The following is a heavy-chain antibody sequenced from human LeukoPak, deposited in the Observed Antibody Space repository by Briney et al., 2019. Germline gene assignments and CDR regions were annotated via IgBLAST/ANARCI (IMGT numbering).Heavy chain of an antibody. Sequence: PSETLSLTCTVSGGSISSSSYYWGWIRQPPGKGLEWIGSIYYSGSTYYNPSLKSRVTISVDTSKNQFSLKLSSVTAADTAVYYCARLNYYDSSGFFEDDYWGQGTLVTVSS. D-gene: IGHD3-22*01. CDR3: ARLNYYDSSGFFEDDY. CDR1: GGSISSSSYY. CDR2: IYYSGST. J-gene: IGHJ4*02. V-gene: IGHV4-39*07.